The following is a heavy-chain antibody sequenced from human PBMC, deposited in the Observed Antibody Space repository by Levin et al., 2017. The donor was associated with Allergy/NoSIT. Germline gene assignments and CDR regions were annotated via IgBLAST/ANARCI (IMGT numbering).Heavy chain of an antibody. D-gene: IGHD2-2*01. V-gene: IGHV3-30*18. CDR3: AKEIVLVPADWDYYYGMDV. Sequence: PGESLKISCAASGFTFSSYGMHWVRQAPGKGLEWVAVISYDGSNKYYADSVKGRFTISRDNSKNTLYLQMNSLRAEDTAVYYCAKEIVLVPADWDYYYGMDVWGQGTTVTVSS. CDR2: ISYDGSNK. CDR1: GFTFSSYG. J-gene: IGHJ6*02.